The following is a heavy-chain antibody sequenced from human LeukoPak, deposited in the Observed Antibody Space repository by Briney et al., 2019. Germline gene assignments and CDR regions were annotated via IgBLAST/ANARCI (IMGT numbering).Heavy chain of an antibody. V-gene: IGHV6-1*01. CDR3: AAEAAYYCDSRDAFDV. D-gene: IGHD3-22*01. CDR2: TYYRSKWYY. J-gene: IGHJ3*01. Sequence: SQTLSLTCVISGDSVSGSNGAWNWIRQSPSRGLEWLGRTYYRSKWYYAYAVSVKSRITIDPDTSKNQFSLQLNSVTPEDTAVYYCAAEAAYYCDSRDAFDVWGQGTMVTVSS. CDR1: GDSVSGSNGA.